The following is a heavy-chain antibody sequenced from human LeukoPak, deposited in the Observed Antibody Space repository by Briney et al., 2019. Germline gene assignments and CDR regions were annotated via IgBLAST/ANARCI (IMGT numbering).Heavy chain of an antibody. CDR3: ASWVRPAYCGGDCYSRGYFDY. V-gene: IGHV4-30-4*02. Sequence: SETLSLTCTVSGGSISSGDYYWSWIRQPPGKGLEWIGYIYYSGSTYYNPSLKNRVTISVDTSKNQFSLKLSSVTAADTAVYYCASWVRPAYCGGDCYSRGYFDYWGQGTLVTVSS. CDR2: IYYSGST. D-gene: IGHD2-21*02. CDR1: GGSISSGDYY. J-gene: IGHJ4*02.